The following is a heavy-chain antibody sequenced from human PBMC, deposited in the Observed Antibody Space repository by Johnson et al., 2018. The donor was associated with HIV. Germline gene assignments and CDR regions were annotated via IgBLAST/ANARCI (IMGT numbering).Heavy chain of an antibody. Sequence: VQLVESGGGLVQPGGSLRLSCAASGFTVSSNYMSWVRQAPGKGLEWVSVIYSGGSTYYADSVTGRFTISRDNSKNTLYLQMNSLRAEATAVYYCAGGGNRYYDFWSGYYRDAFDSWGQGTMVTVSS. J-gene: IGHJ3*02. CDR1: GFTVSSNY. V-gene: IGHV3-66*01. CDR3: AGGGNRYYDFWSGYYRDAFDS. CDR2: IYSGGST. D-gene: IGHD3-3*01.